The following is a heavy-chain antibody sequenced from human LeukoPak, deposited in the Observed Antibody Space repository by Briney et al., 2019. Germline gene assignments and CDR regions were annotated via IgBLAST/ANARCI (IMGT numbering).Heavy chain of an antibody. CDR1: GFTFSTSG. CDR2: ISSSGRAK. CDR3: ASGSGH. D-gene: IGHD2-2*03. V-gene: IGHV3-48*02. J-gene: IGHJ4*02. Sequence: GGPLRLSCGASGFTFSTSGLNWVGQAPGKGLGCVSQISSSGRAKYDAGSVKGRFTISIDNAKNSLYLQMNSLGDEDTAVFYCASGSGHWGQGTLVTVSS.